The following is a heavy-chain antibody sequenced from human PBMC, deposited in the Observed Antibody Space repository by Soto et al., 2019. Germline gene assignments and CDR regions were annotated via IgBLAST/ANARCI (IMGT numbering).Heavy chain of an antibody. Sequence: GGSLRLSCAASGFTFSSYAMYWVRQAPGKGLEGVAVISYDGSNKYYADSVKGRFTISRDNSKNTLYLQMNSLRAEDTAVYYCARVGTVTTRYGMDVWGQGTTVTVSS. CDR3: ARVGTVTTRYGMDV. V-gene: IGHV3-30*04. CDR2: ISYDGSNK. CDR1: GFTFSSYA. J-gene: IGHJ6*02. D-gene: IGHD4-17*01.